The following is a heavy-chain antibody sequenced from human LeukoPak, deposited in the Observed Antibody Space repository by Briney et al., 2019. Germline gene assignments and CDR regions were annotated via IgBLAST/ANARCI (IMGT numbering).Heavy chain of an antibody. CDR2: IYYSGST. D-gene: IGHD3-22*01. V-gene: IGHV4-59*01. CDR3: ASAGTLYYYDSSGYYSLDY. J-gene: IGHJ4*02. Sequence: PSETLSLTCTVSGGSISSYYWSWIRPPPGKGLEWIGYIYYSGSTNYNPSLKSRVTISVDTSKNQFSLKLSSVTAADTAVYYCASAGTLYYYDSSGYYSLDYWGQGTLVTVSS. CDR1: GGSISSYY.